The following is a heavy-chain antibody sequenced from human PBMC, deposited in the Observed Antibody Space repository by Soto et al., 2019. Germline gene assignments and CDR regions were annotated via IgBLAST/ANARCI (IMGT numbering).Heavy chain of an antibody. Sequence: QVQLQESGPGLARPSETLSLTCSVSGGSVSGGAYQWTWIRQPPGKGLEGIGYVHFSGGTNYNPSLESRVTISIDTSRDQFSLELTSLTAADTAVYFCARDNMATFDYHYYGMDVWGQGTTVTVSS. J-gene: IGHJ6*02. CDR2: VHFSGGT. V-gene: IGHV4-61*08. CDR1: GGSVSGGAYQ. CDR3: ARDNMATFDYHYYGMDV. D-gene: IGHD5-12*01.